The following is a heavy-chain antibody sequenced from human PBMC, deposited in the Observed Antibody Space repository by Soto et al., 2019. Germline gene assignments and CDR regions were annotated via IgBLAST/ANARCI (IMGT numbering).Heavy chain of an antibody. CDR2: VSMGGST. V-gene: IGHV3-23*01. CDR3: AKRRGAGGHFDF. D-gene: IGHD2-15*01. Sequence: GGSLRLSCAASGFTFSSYAMGWVRQGPGKGLEWVAVVSMGGSTHYADSVRGRFTIPRDNSKNTLSLQMNSLTAEDTAVYFCAKRRGAGGHFDFWGQGALVTVSS. J-gene: IGHJ4*02. CDR1: GFTFSSYA.